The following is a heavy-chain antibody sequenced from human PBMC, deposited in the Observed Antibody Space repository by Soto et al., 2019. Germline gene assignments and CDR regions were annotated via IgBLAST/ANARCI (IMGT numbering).Heavy chain of an antibody. Sequence: QVQLQESGPGLVKPSETLSLTCTVSGGSISSYYWSWIRQPPGKGLEWIGYIYYSGSTNYNPSLKSRVPISVDTSKNQFSLKLSSVTAADTAVYYCARDYCSGGSCRKFDPWGQGTLVTVSS. J-gene: IGHJ5*02. CDR1: GGSISSYY. CDR2: IYYSGST. CDR3: ARDYCSGGSCRKFDP. V-gene: IGHV4-59*01. D-gene: IGHD2-15*01.